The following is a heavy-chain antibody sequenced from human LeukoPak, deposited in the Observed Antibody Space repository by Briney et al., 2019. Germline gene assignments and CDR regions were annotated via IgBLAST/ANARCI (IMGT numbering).Heavy chain of an antibody. Sequence: SETLSLTCTVSGGSISSYYWSWIRRPPGKGLEWIGYIYYSGSTNYNSSLKSRVTISVDRSKNQFSLKLSSVTAAATAVYYCARERGRSYGSVPYYYYYMDVWGKGTTVTISS. J-gene: IGHJ6*03. CDR3: ARERGRSYGSVPYYYYYMDV. V-gene: IGHV4-59*01. CDR2: IYYSGST. D-gene: IGHD5-18*01. CDR1: GGSISSYY.